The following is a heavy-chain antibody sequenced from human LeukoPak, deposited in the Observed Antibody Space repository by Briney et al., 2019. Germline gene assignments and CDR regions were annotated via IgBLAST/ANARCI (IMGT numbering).Heavy chain of an antibody. Sequence: SETLSLTCTVSGGSISSYYWTWIRQSAGKGLEWIGRINTSGSTNYNPSLRSRVSMSVNTSKNQFSLNLTSVTAADTAVYSCAREGGDPRWLDPWGQGTLVTVSS. CDR1: GGSISSYY. CDR3: AREGGDPRWLDP. CDR2: INTSGST. V-gene: IGHV4-4*07. D-gene: IGHD6-25*01. J-gene: IGHJ5*02.